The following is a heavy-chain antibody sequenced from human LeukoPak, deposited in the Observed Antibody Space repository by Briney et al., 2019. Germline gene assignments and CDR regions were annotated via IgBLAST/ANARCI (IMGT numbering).Heavy chain of an antibody. D-gene: IGHD6-19*01. Sequence: PGGSLRLSCAASGFTFSSYGMHWGRQAPGKGLEWVAVISYDGSNKYYADSVKGRFTISRDNSKNTLYLQMNSLRAEDTAVYYCAKDWSRYSSGWFDYWGQGTLVTVSS. CDR2: ISYDGSNK. CDR1: GFTFSSYG. V-gene: IGHV3-30*18. CDR3: AKDWSRYSSGWFDY. J-gene: IGHJ4*02.